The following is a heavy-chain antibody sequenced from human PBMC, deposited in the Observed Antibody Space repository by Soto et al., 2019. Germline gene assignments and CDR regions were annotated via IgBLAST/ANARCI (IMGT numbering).Heavy chain of an antibody. D-gene: IGHD3-3*01. J-gene: IGHJ4*02. V-gene: IGHV3-23*01. Sequence: EVQLLESGGGLVQPGGSLRLPCAASGSTFSSYAMSGVGQAPGKGLEWVSAISGSGGSTYYADSVKGRFTISRDNSKNTLYLQMNSLRAEDTAVYYCAKGFLEWSGPDYWGQGTLVTVSS. CDR1: GSTFSSYA. CDR2: ISGSGGST. CDR3: AKGFLEWSGPDY.